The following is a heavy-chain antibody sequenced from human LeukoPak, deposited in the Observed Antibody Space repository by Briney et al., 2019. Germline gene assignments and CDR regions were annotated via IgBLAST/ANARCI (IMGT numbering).Heavy chain of an antibody. J-gene: IGHJ4*02. CDR3: ARPFSYSSGWYYFDY. Sequence: SETLSLTCTVSGGSISSSSYYWGWIRQPPGKGLEWIGSIYYSGSTYYNPSLKSRVTISVNTSKNQFSLKLSSVTAADTAVYYCARPFSYSSGWYYFDYWGQGTLVTVSS. CDR1: GGSISSSSYY. V-gene: IGHV4-39*01. D-gene: IGHD6-19*01. CDR2: IYYSGST.